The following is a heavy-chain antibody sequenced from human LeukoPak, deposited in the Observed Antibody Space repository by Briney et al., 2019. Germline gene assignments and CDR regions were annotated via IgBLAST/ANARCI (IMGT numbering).Heavy chain of an antibody. CDR3: AKEPYSYGSGSYYMDY. CDR1: GFTFSSYG. V-gene: IGHV3-30*02. Sequence: PGGSLSLSCAASGFTFSSYGMHWVRQAPGEGLEWVAFIRYDGSNKYYADSVKGRFTISRYNSKNTLYLKMNSLRAEDTAVYYCAKEPYSYGSGSYYMDYWGQGTLVTVSS. J-gene: IGHJ4*02. D-gene: IGHD3-10*01. CDR2: IRYDGSNK.